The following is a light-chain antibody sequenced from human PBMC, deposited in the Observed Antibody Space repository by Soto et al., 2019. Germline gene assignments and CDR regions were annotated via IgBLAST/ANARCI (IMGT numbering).Light chain of an antibody. J-gene: IGKJ5*01. CDR1: QSVSSN. V-gene: IGKV3-20*01. CDR3: KQYGSSPIT. CDR2: GAY. Sequence: EIVLTQSPGTLSLSPGERATLSCRASQSVSSNLAWYQQKPGQAPRLLIYGAYTRAAGIQARFSGSGSGTDFTLTIRRLEPEDFAVYYCKQYGSSPITFGQGTRLEIK.